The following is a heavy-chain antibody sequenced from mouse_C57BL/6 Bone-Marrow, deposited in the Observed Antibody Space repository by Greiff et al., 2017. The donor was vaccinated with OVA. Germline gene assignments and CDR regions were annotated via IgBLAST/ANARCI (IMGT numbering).Heavy chain of an antibody. J-gene: IGHJ4*01. CDR3: ARLHSSGYEYYAMDY. Sequence: VQLQQSGPELVKPGASVKISCKASGYTFTDYYINWVKQRPGQGLEWIGWIFPGSGSTYYNEKFKGKATLTVDKSSSTAYMLLSSLTSEDSAVYCCARLHSSGYEYYAMDYWGQGTSVTVSS. CDR2: IFPGSGST. D-gene: IGHD3-2*02. V-gene: IGHV1-75*01. CDR1: GYTFTDYY.